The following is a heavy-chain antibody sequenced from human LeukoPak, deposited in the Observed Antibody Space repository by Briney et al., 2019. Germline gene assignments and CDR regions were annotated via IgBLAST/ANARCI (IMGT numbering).Heavy chain of an antibody. J-gene: IGHJ5*02. CDR3: AREVLYSSSHNWFDP. D-gene: IGHD6-13*01. CDR2: IYYSGST. V-gene: IGHV4-39*07. CDR1: GGSISSSSYY. Sequence: SETLSLTCTVSGGSISSSSYYWGWIRQPPGKGLEWIGSIYYSGSTYYNPSLKSRVTISVDTSKNQFSLKLSSVTAADTAVYYCAREVLYSSSHNWFDPWGQGTLVTVSS.